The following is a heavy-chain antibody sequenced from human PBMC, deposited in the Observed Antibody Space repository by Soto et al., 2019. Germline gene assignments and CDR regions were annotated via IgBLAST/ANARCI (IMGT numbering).Heavy chain of an antibody. J-gene: IGHJ4*02. CDR2: INHSGST. CDR1: GGSFSGYY. D-gene: IGHD3-22*01. V-gene: IGHV4-34*01. Sequence: TLSLTCAVYGGSFSGYYWSWIRQPPGKGLEWIGEINHSGSTNYNPSLKSRVTISVDTSKNQFSLKLSSVTAADTAVYYCARGGYYYDSSGYLAYWGQGTLVTVSS. CDR3: ARGGYYYDSSGYLAY.